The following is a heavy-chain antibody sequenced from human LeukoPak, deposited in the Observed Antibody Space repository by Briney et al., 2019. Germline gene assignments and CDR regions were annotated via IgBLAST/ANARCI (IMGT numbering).Heavy chain of an antibody. CDR1: GFTFSSYT. CDR3: ARDPTPRYCSGGSCYTHYGMDV. Sequence: GGSLRLACAASGFTFSSYTMNWVRQAPGKGLEWVSSISSSSSYIYYADSVKGRLTISRDNAKNSLYLQMNSLRAEDTAVYYCARDPTPRYCSGGSCYTHYGMDVWGQGTTVTVSS. V-gene: IGHV3-21*01. CDR2: ISSSSSYI. D-gene: IGHD2-15*01. J-gene: IGHJ6*02.